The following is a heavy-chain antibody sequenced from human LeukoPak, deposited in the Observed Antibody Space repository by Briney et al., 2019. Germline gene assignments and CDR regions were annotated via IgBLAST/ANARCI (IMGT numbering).Heavy chain of an antibody. D-gene: IGHD6-13*01. J-gene: IGHJ4*02. CDR1: GFTFSSYS. CDR2: ISSGSSYI. CDR3: ARHQQLAYYFDY. V-gene: IGHV3-21*01. Sequence: GGSRRLSCAASGFTFSSYSMNWVRQAPGKGLEWVSSISSGSSYIYYADSVKGRFTISRDNAKNSLYLQMNSLRAEDTAVYYCARHQQLAYYFDYWGQGTLVTVSS.